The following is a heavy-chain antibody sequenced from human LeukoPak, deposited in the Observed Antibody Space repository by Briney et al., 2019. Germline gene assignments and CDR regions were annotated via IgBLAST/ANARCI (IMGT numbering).Heavy chain of an antibody. V-gene: IGHV3-23*01. CDR1: GFTFSSYG. CDR3: AKASSGWGNFDY. D-gene: IGHD6-19*01. Sequence: GGSLRLSCAASGFTFSSYGMTWVRQAPGKGLEWVSAISGSGSGGSTYYADSVKGRFTISRDNSKNTLYLQMNSLRAEDTAVYYCAKASSGWGNFDYWGQGTLVTVSS. CDR2: ISGSGSGGST. J-gene: IGHJ4*02.